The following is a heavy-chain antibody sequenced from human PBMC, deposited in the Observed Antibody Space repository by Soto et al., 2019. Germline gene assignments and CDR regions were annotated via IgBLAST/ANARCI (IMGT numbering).Heavy chain of an antibody. CDR2: IYYSGST. Sequence: PSETLSLTCTVSGGSISSYYWSWLRQPPGKGLEWIGYIYYSGSTNYNPSLKSRVTISVDTSKNQFSLKLSSVTAADTAVYYCARTNYDFWSGYYTDPWFDPWGQGTLVTVSS. CDR1: GGSISSYY. V-gene: IGHV4-59*01. CDR3: ARTNYDFWSGYYTDPWFDP. J-gene: IGHJ5*02. D-gene: IGHD3-3*01.